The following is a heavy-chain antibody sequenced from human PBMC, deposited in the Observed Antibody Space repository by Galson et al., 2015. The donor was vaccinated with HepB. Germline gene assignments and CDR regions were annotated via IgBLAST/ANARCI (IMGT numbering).Heavy chain of an antibody. CDR3: ARARDYYDSSGYYYFDY. Sequence: SVKVSCKASGYTFTSYGISWVRQAPGQGLEWMGWISAYNGNTNYAQKLQGRVTMTTDTSTSTAYMELRSLRSDDTAVYYCARARDYYDSSGYYYFDYWGQGTLVTVSS. D-gene: IGHD3-22*01. CDR2: ISAYNGNT. J-gene: IGHJ4*02. CDR1: GYTFTSYG. V-gene: IGHV1-18*04.